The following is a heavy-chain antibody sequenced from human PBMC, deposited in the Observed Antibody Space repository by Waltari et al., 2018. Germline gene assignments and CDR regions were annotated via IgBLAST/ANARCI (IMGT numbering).Heavy chain of an antibody. CDR1: GFTFSSYA. Sequence: EVQLLESGGGLVQPGGSLRLSCAASGFTFSSYAMSWVRQAPGKGLEWVSAISGSGGRTYYADSVKGRFTISRDNSKNTLYLQMNSLRAEDTAVYYCAKAGGVVVVAATRYGMDVWGQGTTVTVSS. J-gene: IGHJ6*02. D-gene: IGHD2-15*01. V-gene: IGHV3-23*01. CDR3: AKAGGVVVVAATRYGMDV. CDR2: ISGSGGRT.